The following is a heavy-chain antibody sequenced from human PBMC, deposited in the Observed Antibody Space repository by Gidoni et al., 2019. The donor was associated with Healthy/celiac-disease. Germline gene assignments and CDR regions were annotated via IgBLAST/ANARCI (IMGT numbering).Heavy chain of an antibody. CDR2: ISYDGSNK. J-gene: IGHJ6*02. Sequence: QVQLVESGGGVVQPGRSLRLSCAASGFTFSSYAMHWVRQAPGKGLEWVAVISYDGSNKYYADSVKGRFTISRDNSKNTLYLQMNSLRAEDTAVYYCAIGEGLEEYSSFLNYYGMDVWGQGTTVTVSS. CDR3: AIGEGLEEYSSFLNYYGMDV. V-gene: IGHV3-30-3*01. CDR1: GFTFSSYA. D-gene: IGHD6-6*01.